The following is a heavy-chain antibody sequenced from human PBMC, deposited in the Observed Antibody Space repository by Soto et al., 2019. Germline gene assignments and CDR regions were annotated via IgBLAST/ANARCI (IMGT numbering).Heavy chain of an antibody. V-gene: IGHV4-61*01. CDR2: IYYSGST. Sequence: QVQLQESGPGLVKPSETLSLICTVSGGSVSSDNYFWGWIRQPPGKGLEWIGYIYYSGSTDYSPSLKSQVTISVDTSKNQFSLRLSSVTAADTAVYYCARDSAYGDYGMDVWGQGTTVTVSS. CDR3: ARDSAYGDYGMDV. D-gene: IGHD4-17*01. J-gene: IGHJ6*02. CDR1: GGSVSSDNYF.